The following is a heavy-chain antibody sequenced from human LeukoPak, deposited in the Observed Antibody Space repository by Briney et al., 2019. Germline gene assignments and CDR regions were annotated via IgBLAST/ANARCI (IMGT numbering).Heavy chain of an antibody. D-gene: IGHD1-26*01. Sequence: GGSLRLSCAASGFTFSSYSMNWVRQAPGKGLEWVSSISSSSSYIYYADSVKGRFTLSRDNAKNSLYLQMNSLRAEDTAVYYCARDSDSWFDYWGQGTLVTVSS. CDR3: ARDSDSWFDY. V-gene: IGHV3-21*01. CDR2: ISSSSSYI. J-gene: IGHJ4*02. CDR1: GFTFSSYS.